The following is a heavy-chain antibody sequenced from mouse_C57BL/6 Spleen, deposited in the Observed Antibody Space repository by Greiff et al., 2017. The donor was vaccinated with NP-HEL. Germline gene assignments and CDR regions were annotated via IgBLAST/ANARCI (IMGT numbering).Heavy chain of an antibody. Sequence: VQLQQSGTELVKPGASVKLSCKASGYSFTSYWMHWAKQRPGQGLEWIGNINPSNGGTNYNEKFKSKATLTVDKSSSTAYMQLSSLTSEDSAVYYCARLGGNYAMDYWGQGTSVTVSS. CDR2: INPSNGGT. CDR1: GYSFTSYW. CDR3: ARLGGNYAMDY. V-gene: IGHV1-53*01. J-gene: IGHJ4*01.